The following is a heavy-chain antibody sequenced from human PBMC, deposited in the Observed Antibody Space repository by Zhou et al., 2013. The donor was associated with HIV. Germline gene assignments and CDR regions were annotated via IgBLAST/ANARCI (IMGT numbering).Heavy chain of an antibody. D-gene: IGHD1-26*01. CDR2: MNPKSGNT. Sequence: QVQLLQSGAEVKPPGASVKVSCKVFGYTLADLAIHWVRLPPGQGLEWMGWMNPKSGNTGFLQKFQGRVTITRNSAISTAYLELSSLTSEDTAVYYCARSYSGTFSAFDHWGQGTLVTVSS. V-gene: IGHV1-8*01. CDR3: ARSYSGTFSAFDH. J-gene: IGHJ4*02. CDR1: GYTLADLA.